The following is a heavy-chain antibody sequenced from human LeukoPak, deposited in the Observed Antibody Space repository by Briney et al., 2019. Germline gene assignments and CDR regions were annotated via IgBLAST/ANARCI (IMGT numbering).Heavy chain of an antibody. Sequence: GGSLRLSCAAYGFTVTNTYMTWVRQAPGKGLEWVSVIYSSGATSYAGSVKGRFTISRDNSKNTLYLQMNSLRAEDTAVYYCAKDTRPPYYGSGSNDYYMDVWGKGTTVTVSS. J-gene: IGHJ6*03. CDR3: AKDTRPPYYGSGSNDYYMDV. CDR2: IYSSGAT. D-gene: IGHD3-10*01. CDR1: GFTVTNTY. V-gene: IGHV3-66*03.